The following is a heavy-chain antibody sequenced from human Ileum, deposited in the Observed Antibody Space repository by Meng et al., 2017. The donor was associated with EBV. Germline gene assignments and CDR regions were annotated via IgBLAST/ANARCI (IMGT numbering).Heavy chain of an antibody. J-gene: IGHJ5*02. V-gene: IGHV4-39*01. CDR1: GGSITSYSYY. Sequence: QLHLQESHPGLVKPSETLSLTCSVSGGSITSYSYYWGWTRQPPGKGLEWIATIYHTGSTYYNPSLKSRVTISVDTSKNEFSLKVTSVTAADTALYYCARRDTAWFDPWGRGTLVTVSS. CDR2: IYHTGST. CDR3: ARRDTAWFDP. D-gene: IGHD2-21*02.